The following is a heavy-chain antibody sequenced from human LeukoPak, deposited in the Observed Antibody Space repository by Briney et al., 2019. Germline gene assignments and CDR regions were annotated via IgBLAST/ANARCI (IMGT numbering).Heavy chain of an antibody. V-gene: IGHV1-46*01. CDR2: IDPSGGST. Sequence: ASVKVSCKTSGYTFTSYYIHWVRQAPGQGLEWMGIIDPSGGSTSYAQKFQGRVTMTRDTSTSTVYMYLSSLRSEDTAVYYCARDSLYGVVDYWGQGTLVTVSS. CDR3: ARDSLYGVVDY. J-gene: IGHJ4*02. D-gene: IGHD4-17*01. CDR1: GYTFTSYY.